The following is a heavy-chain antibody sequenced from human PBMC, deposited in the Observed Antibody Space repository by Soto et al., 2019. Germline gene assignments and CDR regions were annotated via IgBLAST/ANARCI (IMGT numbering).Heavy chain of an antibody. Sequence: EVLLVESGGGLVQPGGSLRLSCAASGFTVSTKYMSWVRQAPGKGLVWVSVIYSGGSTFYADSERGRFRLSRDNSKNTVNLQMNSLRAEDTAVYYCARDHWSADYWGQGTLVTVSS. CDR1: GFTVSTKY. V-gene: IGHV3-66*01. CDR3: ARDHWSADY. J-gene: IGHJ4*02. CDR2: IYSGGST.